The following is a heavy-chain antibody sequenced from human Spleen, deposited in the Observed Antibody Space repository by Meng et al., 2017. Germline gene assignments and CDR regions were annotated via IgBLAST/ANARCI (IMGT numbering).Heavy chain of an antibody. CDR3: AREGNYDSSGYYSWYFDY. V-gene: IGHV3-48*03. CDR1: GFTFSSYE. J-gene: IGHJ4*02. Sequence: GESLKISCAASGFTFSSYEMNWVRQAPGKGLEWVSYISSSGSTIYYADSVKGRFTISRDNAKNSLYLQMNSLRAEDTAVYYCAREGNYDSSGYYSWYFDYWGQGTTVTVSS. CDR2: ISSSGSTI. D-gene: IGHD3-22*01.